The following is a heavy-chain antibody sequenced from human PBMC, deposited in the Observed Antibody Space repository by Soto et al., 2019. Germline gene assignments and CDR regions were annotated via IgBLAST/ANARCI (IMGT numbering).Heavy chain of an antibody. V-gene: IGHV1-3*01. J-gene: IGHJ5*02. Sequence: QVQLVQSGAEVKKPGASVKVSCKASGYTFTSYAMHWVRQAPGQRLEWMGWINAGNGNTKYSQKFQGRVTITRDTSASTAYVELSSLRSEDTAVYYCAGNADTMVRGVNNWFDPWGQGTLVTVSS. CDR3: AGNADTMVRGVNNWFDP. CDR1: GYTFTSYA. CDR2: INAGNGNT. D-gene: IGHD3-10*01.